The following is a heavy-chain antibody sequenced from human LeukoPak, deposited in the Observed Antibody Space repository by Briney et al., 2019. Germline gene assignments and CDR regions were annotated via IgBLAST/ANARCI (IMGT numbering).Heavy chain of an antibody. CDR1: GYTFTNYY. V-gene: IGHV1-2*02. CDR3: ARLVWGVDYYYYYMDV. J-gene: IGHJ6*03. CDR2: INPNNSDT. D-gene: IGHD3-10*01. Sequence: ASVKVSCKASGYTFTNYYIHWVRQAPGQGLEWMGWINPNNSDTNYAQKFHGRVTMTRGTSISTAYMEPSRLKSDDTAVYYCARLVWGVDYYYYYMDVWGKGTTVTVSS.